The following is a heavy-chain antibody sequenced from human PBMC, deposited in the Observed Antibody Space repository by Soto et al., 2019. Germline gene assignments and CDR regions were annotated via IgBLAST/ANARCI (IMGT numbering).Heavy chain of an antibody. Sequence: PSETLSLTCAVSGYSISSGYYWGWIRQPPGKGLEWIGSIYHSRSTYYNPSLKSRVTISVDTSKNQFSLKLSSVTAADTAVYYCARGADCGGDCYPYYFDYWGQGTLVTVSS. V-gene: IGHV4-38-2*01. CDR1: GYSISSGYY. D-gene: IGHD2-21*02. CDR3: ARGADCGGDCYPYYFDY. J-gene: IGHJ4*02. CDR2: IYHSRST.